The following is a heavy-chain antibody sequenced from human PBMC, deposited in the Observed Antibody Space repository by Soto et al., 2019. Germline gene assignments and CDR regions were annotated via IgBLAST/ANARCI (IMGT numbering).Heavy chain of an antibody. CDR1: GGSISSYY. CDR2: IYYSGST. J-gene: IGHJ5*02. CDR3: ARLYGSGSYSSWFDR. V-gene: IGHV4-59*01. Sequence: SETLSLTCTVSGGSISSYYWSWIRQPPGKGLVWIGYIYYSGSTNYNPSLKSRVTISVDTSKNQFSLKLSSVTAADTAVYYCARLYGSGSYSSWFDRWGQVTLVTVCS. D-gene: IGHD3-10*01.